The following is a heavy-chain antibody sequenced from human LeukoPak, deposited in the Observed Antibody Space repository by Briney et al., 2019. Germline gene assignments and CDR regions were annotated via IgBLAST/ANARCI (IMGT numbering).Heavy chain of an antibody. Sequence: ASVKVSCKASGGTFSSYAISWVRQAPGQGLEWMGRINPNSGGTNYAQKFQGRVTMTRDTSISTAYMELSRLRSDDTAVYYCARRKYYGSEYYYYGMDLWGQGTTVTVSS. D-gene: IGHD3-10*01. J-gene: IGHJ6*02. CDR2: INPNSGGT. V-gene: IGHV1-2*06. CDR3: ARRKYYGSEYYYYGMDL. CDR1: GGTFSSYA.